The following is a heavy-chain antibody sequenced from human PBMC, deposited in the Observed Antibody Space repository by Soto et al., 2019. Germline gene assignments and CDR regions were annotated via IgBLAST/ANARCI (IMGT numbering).Heavy chain of an antibody. CDR3: ARQSSGWYNWFDP. J-gene: IGHJ5*02. CDR1: GGSISPYY. CDR2: IYYGRTT. D-gene: IGHD6-19*01. Sequence: SETLSLTCTVSGGSISPYYWTWVRQPPGKGLEWIGYIYYGRTTSYNPSQKSRVTISVDTSKNQFSLKLSSVTAAETAVYYCARQSSGWYNWFDPWGQGTLVTVSS. V-gene: IGHV4-59*08.